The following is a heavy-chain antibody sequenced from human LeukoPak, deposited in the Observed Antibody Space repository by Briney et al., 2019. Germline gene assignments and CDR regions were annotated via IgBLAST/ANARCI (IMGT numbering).Heavy chain of an antibody. CDR1: GGAISGYY. J-gene: IGHJ4*02. CDR2: IFYSGTT. D-gene: IGHD6-13*01. CDR3: ARGYSSSWNYFDY. Sequence: SETLSLTCTVSGGAISGYYWSWIRQPPGKGLEWIGYIFYSGTTNYNPSLKSRVTISVDTSKKQFSLRLSSVTAADTAVYYCARGYSSSWNYFDYWGLGTLVTVSS. V-gene: IGHV4-59*01.